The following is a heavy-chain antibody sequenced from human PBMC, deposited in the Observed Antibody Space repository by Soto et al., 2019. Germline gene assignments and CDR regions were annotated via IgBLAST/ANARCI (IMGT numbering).Heavy chain of an antibody. CDR1: GFNFPTYA. V-gene: IGHV3-48*01. Sequence: EVQLVESGGELVQPGGSLRLSCAASGFNFPTYAMNWVRQAPGKGLEWLSFIHMTHNVIFYADSVRGRFTISRDNAKDSQYLQMNSLRVEHTDVYYCVSDPDGDLDFDYWGQGTLVNVSS. CDR2: IHMTHNVI. D-gene: IGHD4-17*01. J-gene: IGHJ4*02. CDR3: VSDPDGDLDFDY.